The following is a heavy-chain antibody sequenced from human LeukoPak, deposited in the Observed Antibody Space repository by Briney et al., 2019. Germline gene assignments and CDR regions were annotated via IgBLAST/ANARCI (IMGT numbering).Heavy chain of an antibody. CDR3: ARQPSGYGRPRRWWFDP. Sequence: SETLSLTCAVYGGSFSGYYWSWIRQPPGKGLEWIGEINHSRSTNYNPSLKSRVTISVDTSKNQFSLKLSSVTAADTAVYYCARQPSGYGRPRRWWFDPWGQGTLVTVSS. J-gene: IGHJ5*02. CDR2: INHSRST. D-gene: IGHD5-12*01. V-gene: IGHV4-34*01. CDR1: GGSFSGYY.